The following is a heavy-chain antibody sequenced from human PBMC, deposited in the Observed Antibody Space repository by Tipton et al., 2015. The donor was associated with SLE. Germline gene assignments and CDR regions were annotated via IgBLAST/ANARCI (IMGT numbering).Heavy chain of an antibody. J-gene: IGHJ3*02. Sequence: TLSLTCAVSGGSISSHYWSWIRQPPGKGLEWIGYIYYSGSTNYNPSLKRRVTISVDTSKNQFSLKLSSVTAADTAVYYCARGATEDAFDIWGQGTMVTVSS. CDR3: ARGATEDAFDI. CDR1: GGSISSHY. V-gene: IGHV4-59*11. CDR2: IYYSGST.